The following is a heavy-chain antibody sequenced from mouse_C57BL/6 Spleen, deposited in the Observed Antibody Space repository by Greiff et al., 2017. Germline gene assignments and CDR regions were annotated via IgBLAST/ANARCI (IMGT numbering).Heavy chain of an antibody. J-gene: IGHJ2*01. CDR3: ARYSSGYGVYFDD. D-gene: IGHD3-2*02. V-gene: IGHV1-61*01. Sequence: VQLQQPGAELVRPGSSVKLSCKASGYTFTSYWMDWVKQRPGQGLEWIGNIYPSDSETHYNQKFKDKATLTVDKSSSTPYMQLSSLTSEDSAVYYCARYSSGYGVYFDDWGQGTTLTVSS. CDR1: GYTFTSYW. CDR2: IYPSDSET.